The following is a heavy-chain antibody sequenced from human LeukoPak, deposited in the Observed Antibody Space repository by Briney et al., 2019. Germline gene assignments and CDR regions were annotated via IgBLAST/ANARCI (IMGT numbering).Heavy chain of an antibody. CDR2: IYSGGST. D-gene: IGHD2-15*01. Sequence: GGSLRLSCAASGFTVSSNYMSWVRQAPGKGLEWVSVIYSGGSTYYADSVKGRFTISRDNSKNTLYLQMNSLRDEDTAVYYCARELSGGSYKYYGMHVWGQGTTVTVSS. V-gene: IGHV3-66*01. CDR1: GFTVSSNY. CDR3: ARELSGGSYKYYGMHV. J-gene: IGHJ6*02.